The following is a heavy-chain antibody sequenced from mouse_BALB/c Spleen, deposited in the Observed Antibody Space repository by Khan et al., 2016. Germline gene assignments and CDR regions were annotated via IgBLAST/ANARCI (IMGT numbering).Heavy chain of an antibody. D-gene: IGHD1-1*01. CDR1: GYTFTDYS. J-gene: IGHJ3*01. CDR3: APITTVPFAY. V-gene: IGHV9-2-1*01. CDR2: INTETGEP. Sequence: QIQLVQSGPELKKPGETVKISCKASGYTFTDYSMHWVKQAPGKGLKWMGWINTETGEPTYADDFKGRFAFSLETSASTAYLQINNLKNEDTATYFCAPITTVPFAYWGQGTRVTVSA.